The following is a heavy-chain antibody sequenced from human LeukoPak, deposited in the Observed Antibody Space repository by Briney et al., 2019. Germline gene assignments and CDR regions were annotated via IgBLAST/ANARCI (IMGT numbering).Heavy chain of an antibody. CDR1: GGTFSSYA. CDR2: IIPILGIA. CDR3: ARDSSVAGSGGSDY. D-gene: IGHD6-19*01. V-gene: IGHV1-69*04. Sequence: GASVKVSCKASGGTFSSYAISWVRQAPGQGLEWMGRIIPILGIANYAQKFQGRVTITADKSTSTAYMELSSLRSEDTAVYYRARDSSVAGSGGSDYWGQGTLVTVSS. J-gene: IGHJ4*02.